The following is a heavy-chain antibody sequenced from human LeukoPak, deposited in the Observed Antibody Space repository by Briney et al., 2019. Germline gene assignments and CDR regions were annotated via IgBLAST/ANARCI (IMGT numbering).Heavy chain of an antibody. Sequence: GGSLRLSCAASGFTFSSYGMSWVRQAPGKGLEWVSAISGSGGSTYYADSVKGRFTISRDNAKNTLNLQMNSLRAEDTAVYYCARPEARLDSSGYYPFWGQGTLVTVSS. CDR3: ARPEARLDSSGYYPF. D-gene: IGHD3-22*01. CDR2: ISGSGGST. V-gene: IGHV3-23*01. CDR1: GFTFSSYG. J-gene: IGHJ4*02.